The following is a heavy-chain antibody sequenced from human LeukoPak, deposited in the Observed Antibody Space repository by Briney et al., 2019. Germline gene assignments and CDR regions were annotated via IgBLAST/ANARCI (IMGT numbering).Heavy chain of an antibody. V-gene: IGHV3-23*01. CDR1: GFTFSSYD. J-gene: IGHJ5*02. CDR2: INT. Sequence: PGGSLRLSCAASGFTFSSYDMTWVRQAPGRGLEWVSSINTYYGDSVKGRFTISRDNSKNTVYLQMNNMRVDDTAVYYCARVAGWHWFDPWGQGTLVTVSS. D-gene: IGHD6-19*01. CDR3: ARVAGWHWFDP.